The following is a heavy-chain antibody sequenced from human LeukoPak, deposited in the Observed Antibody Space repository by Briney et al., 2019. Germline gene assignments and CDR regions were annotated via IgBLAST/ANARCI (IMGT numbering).Heavy chain of an antibody. D-gene: IGHD4/OR15-4a*01. CDR2: IYYSGST. V-gene: IGHV4-39*01. J-gene: IGHJ3*02. Sequence: PETLSLTCTVSGGSLSSSSYYWGWIRQPPGKGLEWIGSIYYSGSTYYNPSLKSRVTISVDTSKNQFSLKLSSVTAADTAVYYCARQTLRLTDAFDIWGQGTMVTVSS. CDR1: GGSLSSSSYY. CDR3: ARQTLRLTDAFDI.